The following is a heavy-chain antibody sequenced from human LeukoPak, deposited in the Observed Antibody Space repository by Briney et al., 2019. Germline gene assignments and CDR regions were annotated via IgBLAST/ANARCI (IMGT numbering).Heavy chain of an antibody. CDR1: GFTFSSFE. Sequence: GGSLRLSCAASGFTFSSFEMNWVRQAPGKGLERVSYISSSGSTIYYADSVKGRFTISRDNAKNSLYLQMNSLRAEDTAVYYCARDRYYDSSGYSFDYWGQGTLVTVSS. D-gene: IGHD3-22*01. CDR3: ARDRYYDSSGYSFDY. CDR2: ISSSGSTI. V-gene: IGHV3-48*03. J-gene: IGHJ4*02.